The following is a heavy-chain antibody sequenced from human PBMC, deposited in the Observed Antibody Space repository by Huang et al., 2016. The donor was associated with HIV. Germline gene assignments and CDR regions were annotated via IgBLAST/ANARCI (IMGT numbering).Heavy chain of an antibody. CDR1: GDSISSFY. Sequence: QVQLQESGPGLVKPSETLSLTCTVSGDSISSFYWSWSRQPPGKGLEWIGYIYYSGSTNYTPSLKSRVTISVDTSKNQFSLKLSSVTAADTAVYYCARGIGYSGRYFDYWGQGALVTVSS. CDR2: IYYSGST. J-gene: IGHJ4*02. CDR3: ARGIGYSGRYFDY. D-gene: IGHD6-13*01. V-gene: IGHV4-59*01.